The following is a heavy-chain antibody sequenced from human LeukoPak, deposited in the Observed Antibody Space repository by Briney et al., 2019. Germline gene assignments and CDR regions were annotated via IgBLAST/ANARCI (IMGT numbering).Heavy chain of an antibody. D-gene: IGHD3-10*01. Sequence: PSETLSLTCAVYGGSFSGYYWSWIRQPPGKGLEWIGEINHSGSTNYNPSLKSRVTISVDTSKNQFSLKLSSVTAADTAVYYCARLQGRASAILDYWGQGTLVTVSA. CDR1: GGSFSGYY. CDR3: ARLQGRASAILDY. CDR2: INHSGST. J-gene: IGHJ4*02. V-gene: IGHV4-34*01.